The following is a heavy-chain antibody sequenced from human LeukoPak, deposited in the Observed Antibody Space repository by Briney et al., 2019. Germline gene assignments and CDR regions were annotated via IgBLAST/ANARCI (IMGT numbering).Heavy chain of an antibody. V-gene: IGHV4-34*01. CDR2: INHSGST. J-gene: IGHJ5*02. D-gene: IGHD3-10*01. CDR3: ARLARNYYGSGSYYLNWFDP. Sequence: PSDTLSLTCAVYGGSFSGYYWSWIRHPPGKGLEWIGEINHSGSTNYNPSLKSRVTISVDTSKNQFSLKLSSVTAADTAVYYCARLARNYYGSGSYYLNWFDPWGQGTLVTVSS. CDR1: GGSFSGYY.